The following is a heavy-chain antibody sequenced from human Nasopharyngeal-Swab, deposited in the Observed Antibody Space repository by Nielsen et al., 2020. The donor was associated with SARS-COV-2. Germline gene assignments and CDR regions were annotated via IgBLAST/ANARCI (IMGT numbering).Heavy chain of an antibody. V-gene: IGHV1-24*01. Sequence: SVPVSYKVSVCTLSELCIHLLRQAPGDGLEGIGGFDPEDGETIYAQKFQGRVTMTEDTSTDTAYMELSSVISEDTAVYYCARLSATAGGGWLLNRWFDLWGRGTLVTVSS. CDR3: ARLSATAGGGWLLNRWFDL. CDR1: VCTLSELC. D-gene: IGHD2-15*01. J-gene: IGHJ2*01. CDR2: FDPEDGET.